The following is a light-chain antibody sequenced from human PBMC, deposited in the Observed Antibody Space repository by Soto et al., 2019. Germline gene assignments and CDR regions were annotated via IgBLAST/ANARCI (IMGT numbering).Light chain of an antibody. Sequence: DIQVTQHPSSLSASVGDRVTITCRASQGIKSYLAWYQQKPGEIPKLLIYAASTLESGIPPRFSGSGSGTDFTLTINNLQPEDVATYYCQRYYNAPFTFGGGTKVEIK. CDR3: QRYYNAPFT. CDR2: AAS. J-gene: IGKJ4*01. V-gene: IGKV1-27*01. CDR1: QGIKSY.